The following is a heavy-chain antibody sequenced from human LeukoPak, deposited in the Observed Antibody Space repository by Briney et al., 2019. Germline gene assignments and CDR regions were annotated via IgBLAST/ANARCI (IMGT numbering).Heavy chain of an antibody. CDR2: INPNSGGT. CDR1: GYTFTGYY. V-gene: IGHV1-2*04. J-gene: IGHJ4*02. Sequence: GGSLRLSCAASGYTFTGYYMHWVRQAPGQGLEWMGWINPNSGGTNYAQKFQGWVTMTRDTSISTAYMELSRLRSDDTAVYYCAVGEGSSTDYWGQGTLVTVSS. D-gene: IGHD2-2*01. CDR3: AVGEGSSTDY.